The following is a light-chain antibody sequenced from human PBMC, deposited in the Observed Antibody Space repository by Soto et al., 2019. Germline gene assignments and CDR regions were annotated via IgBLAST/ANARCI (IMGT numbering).Light chain of an antibody. Sequence: EIVLTQSPGTLSVSPGDRATLSCWASQSVSSSYLAWYQQKPGQAPRLLIYGASSRATGIPDRFSGSGSGTDFTLTISRLEPEDFAVHYCQQYGSSPLWTFGQGTKVEIK. CDR3: QQYGSSPLWT. J-gene: IGKJ1*01. V-gene: IGKV3-20*01. CDR2: GAS. CDR1: QSVSSSY.